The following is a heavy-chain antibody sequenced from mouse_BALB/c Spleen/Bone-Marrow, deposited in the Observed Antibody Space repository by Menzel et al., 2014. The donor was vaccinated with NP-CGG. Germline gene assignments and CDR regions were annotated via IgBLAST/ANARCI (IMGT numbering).Heavy chain of an antibody. D-gene: IGHD2-1*01. J-gene: IGHJ4*01. CDR3: TRNYGNQGAMDY. V-gene: IGHV5-15*02. CDR2: ISNLAYSI. Sequence: EVMLVESGGGLVQPGGSRKLSCAASGFTFSDYGMAWVRQAPGKGPEWVAFISNLAYSIYYADTVTGRFTISRENAKSTLYLEMSSLRSEDTAIYYCTRNYGNQGAMDYWGQGTSVTASS. CDR1: GFTFSDYG.